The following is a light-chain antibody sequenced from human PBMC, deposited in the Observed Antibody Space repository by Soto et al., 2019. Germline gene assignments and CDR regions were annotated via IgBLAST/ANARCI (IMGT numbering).Light chain of an antibody. Sequence: QSALTQPASVSGSPGQSITISCTGTSSDVGSYNLVSWYQQHPGKAPKLVISEVTKRPSGVSNRFSGSKSGNMASLTISGLQAEDEADYYCGSYAGSGTYVVFGGGTKLTVL. CDR3: GSYAGSGTYVV. V-gene: IGLV2-23*02. CDR2: EVT. CDR1: SSDVGSYNL. J-gene: IGLJ2*01.